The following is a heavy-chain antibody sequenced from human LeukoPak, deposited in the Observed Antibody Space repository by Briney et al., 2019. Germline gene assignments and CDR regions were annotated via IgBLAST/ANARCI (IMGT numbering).Heavy chain of an antibody. V-gene: IGHV4-34*01. J-gene: IGHJ6*03. CDR1: GGSFSGYY. CDR3: AKEGYCSGGSCYSYYYYYYMDV. D-gene: IGHD2-15*01. Sequence: SETLSLTCAVYGGSFSGYYWSWIRQPPGKGLEWIGEINHSGSTNYNPSLKSRVTISVDTSKNQLSLKLRSVTAADTAVYYCAKEGYCSGGSCYSYYYYYYMDVWGKGTTVTISS. CDR2: INHSGST.